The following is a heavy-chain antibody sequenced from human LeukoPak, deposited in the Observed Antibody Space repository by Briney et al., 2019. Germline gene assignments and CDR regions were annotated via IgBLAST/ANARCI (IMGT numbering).Heavy chain of an antibody. CDR2: IYSGGST. D-gene: IGHD3-10*01. V-gene: IGHV3-66*02. J-gene: IGHJ4*02. Sequence: GGSLRLSCAVSGFTVSSNYMSWVRQAPGKGLEWVSVIYSGGSTFYADSVKGRFTISRDNSKNTLYLQMNSLRAEDTAVYYCARGVHLDYWGQGTLVTVSS. CDR3: ARGVHLDY. CDR1: GFTVSSNY.